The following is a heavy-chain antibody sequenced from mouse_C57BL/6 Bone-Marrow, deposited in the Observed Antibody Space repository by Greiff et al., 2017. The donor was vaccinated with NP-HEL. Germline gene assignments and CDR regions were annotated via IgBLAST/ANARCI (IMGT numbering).Heavy chain of an antibody. Sequence: DVQLQESGGDLVKPGGSLKLSCAASGFTFSSYGMSWVRQTPDKRLEWVATISSGGSYTYYPDSVKGRFTISRDNAKNTLYLQMSSLKSEDTAMYYCARTIYYYGRVGFAYWGQGTLVTVSA. D-gene: IGHD1-1*01. CDR3: ARTIYYYGRVGFAY. V-gene: IGHV5-6*01. CDR1: GFTFSSYG. CDR2: ISSGGSYT. J-gene: IGHJ3*01.